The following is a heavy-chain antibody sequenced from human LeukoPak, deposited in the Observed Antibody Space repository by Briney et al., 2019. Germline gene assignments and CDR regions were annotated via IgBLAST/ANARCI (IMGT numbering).Heavy chain of an antibody. CDR3: ARDLGWGSTNCWYAFDI. CDR2: IYHSGST. D-gene: IGHD2-2*01. J-gene: IGHJ3*02. CDR1: GGSISSGGYY. Sequence: SQTLSLTCTVSGGSISSGGYYWSWIRQPPGKGLEWIGYIYHSGSTYYNPSLKSRVTISVDRSKNQFSLKLSSVTAADTAVYYCARDLGWGSTNCWYAFDIWGQGTMVTVSS. V-gene: IGHV4-30-2*01.